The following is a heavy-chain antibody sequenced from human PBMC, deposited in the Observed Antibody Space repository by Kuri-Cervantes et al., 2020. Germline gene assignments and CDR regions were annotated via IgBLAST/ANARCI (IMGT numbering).Heavy chain of an antibody. CDR2: IDWDDDK. D-gene: IGHD3-22*01. J-gene: IGHJ4*02. Sequence: SGPTLVKPTQTLTLTCTFSGFSLSTSGMRVSWIRQPPGKALEWLARIDWDDDKFYSTSLKTRLTISKDTSKSQVVLTMTNMDPVDTATYYCARLTYHYDSSGYDYWGQGTLVTVSS. CDR3: ARLTYHYDSSGYDY. V-gene: IGHV2-70D*14. CDR1: GFSLSTSGMR.